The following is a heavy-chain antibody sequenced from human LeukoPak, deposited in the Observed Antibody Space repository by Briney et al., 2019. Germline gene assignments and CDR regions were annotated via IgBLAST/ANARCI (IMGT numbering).Heavy chain of an antibody. V-gene: IGHV1-18*01. J-gene: IGHJ4*02. CDR3: ARVKGEGELDY. D-gene: IGHD1-26*01. Sequence: GASVKVSCKASGYTFTTYDISWVRQAPGQGLEWMGWISAYNGYTNYAQKFQDRVTMTTDTSTRTAYMEVRSLRSDDTAVYFCARVKGEGELDYWGQGTLVTVSS. CDR2: ISAYNGYT. CDR1: GYTFTTYD.